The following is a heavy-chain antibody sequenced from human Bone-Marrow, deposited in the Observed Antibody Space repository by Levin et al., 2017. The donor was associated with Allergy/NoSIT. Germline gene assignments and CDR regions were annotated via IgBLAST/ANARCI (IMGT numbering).Heavy chain of an antibody. CDR1: SGSISSHNYN. CDR3: ATGPSAFDY. CDR2: IYYSRST. V-gene: IGHV4-39*01. J-gene: IGHJ4*02. Sequence: PSETLSLTCIVSSGSISSHNYNWGWIRQPPGTGLEWIGTIYYSRSTYYNPSLTSRVTISVDTSKNQFSLELTSLTAADTAVYYCATGPSAFDYWGQGTLVTVSS.